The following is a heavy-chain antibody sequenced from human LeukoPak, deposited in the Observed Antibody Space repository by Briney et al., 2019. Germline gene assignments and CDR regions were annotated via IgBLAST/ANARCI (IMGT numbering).Heavy chain of an antibody. CDR3: ARVPYYYDSSGYYP. D-gene: IGHD3-22*01. J-gene: IGHJ5*02. CDR1: GGSISSYY. Sequence: RPSETLSLTCTVSGGSISSYYWSWIRQPPGKGLEWIGYIYYSGSTNYNPSLKSRVTISVDTSKNQFSLKLSSVTAADTAVYYCARVPYYYDSSGYYPWGQGTLVTVSS. CDR2: IYYSGST. V-gene: IGHV4-59*01.